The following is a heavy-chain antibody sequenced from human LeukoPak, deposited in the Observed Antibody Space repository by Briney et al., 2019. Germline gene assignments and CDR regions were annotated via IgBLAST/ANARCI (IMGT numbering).Heavy chain of an antibody. J-gene: IGHJ4*02. Sequence: SETLSLTCTVSGGSITSSSYYWGWIRQPPGKGLEWIGSIYYSGSTYYNPSLKSRVTISVDTSKNQFSLKLSSVTAADTAVYYCARIYDSSGYYYTPLDYWGQGTLVTVSS. V-gene: IGHV4-39*01. CDR2: IYYSGST. CDR1: GGSITSSSYY. D-gene: IGHD3-22*01. CDR3: ARIYDSSGYYYTPLDY.